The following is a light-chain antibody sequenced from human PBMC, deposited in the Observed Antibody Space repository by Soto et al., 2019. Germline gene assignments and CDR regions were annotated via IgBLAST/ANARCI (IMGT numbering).Light chain of an antibody. CDR1: QSISYW. J-gene: IGKJ1*01. CDR3: HQYNNYWT. V-gene: IGKV1-5*03. Sequence: DIQMTQSPSTLSASVGDRVTITCRASQSISYWLAWYQQKPGKAPNLLIYKASSLESGVPSRFSGSGSGTEFTLTISSLQPDDFLTYYCHQYNNYWTFGQGTKVEIK. CDR2: KAS.